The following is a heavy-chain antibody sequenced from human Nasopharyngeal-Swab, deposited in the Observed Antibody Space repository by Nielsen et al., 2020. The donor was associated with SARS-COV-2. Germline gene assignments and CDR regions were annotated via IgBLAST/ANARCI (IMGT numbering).Heavy chain of an antibody. Sequence: SGPTLVKPTHPLTLTCTFSGFSLSTSGVGVGWIRQPPGQALEWLALIYLDDDKRYNPSLKTRLTITKGTAENQVVLTMTNVDPVDTATYYCALCRTMKLDSWGQGTLVTVSS. CDR1: GFSLSTSGVG. CDR3: ALCRTMKLDS. D-gene: IGHD3-22*01. V-gene: IGHV2-5*02. CDR2: IYLDDDK. J-gene: IGHJ4*02.